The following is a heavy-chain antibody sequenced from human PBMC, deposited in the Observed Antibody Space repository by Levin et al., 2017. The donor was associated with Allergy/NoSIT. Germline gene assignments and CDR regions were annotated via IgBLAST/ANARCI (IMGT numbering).Heavy chain of an antibody. CDR3: AKDHGMLRGIIEY. CDR1: GFTFSNYA. V-gene: IGHV3-23*01. D-gene: IGHD3-10*01. Sequence: GESLKISCAASGFTFSNYAMSWVRQAPGKGLEWVSGISGSGGSTYYADSVKGRFTISRDNSKNTLYLQMISLRAEDTAVYYCAKDHGMLRGIIEYWGQGTLVPVSS. CDR2: ISGSGGST. J-gene: IGHJ4*02.